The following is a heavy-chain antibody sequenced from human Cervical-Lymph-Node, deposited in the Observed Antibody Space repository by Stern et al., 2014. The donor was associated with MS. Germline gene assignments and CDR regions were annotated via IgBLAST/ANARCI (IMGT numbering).Heavy chain of an antibody. Sequence: EMQLVESGAELKEPGESLKISCKTSGYNFINYWIAWVRQVPGKGLEWIGIIYPGDSDIRYSPSFQGHVNMSVDKSKTTAYLQWKSLKASDTAVYYCARWSVACDYWGQGALITVSS. V-gene: IGHV5-51*03. D-gene: IGHD2-21*01. CDR1: GYNFINYW. CDR2: IYPGDSDI. CDR3: ARWSVACDY. J-gene: IGHJ4*02.